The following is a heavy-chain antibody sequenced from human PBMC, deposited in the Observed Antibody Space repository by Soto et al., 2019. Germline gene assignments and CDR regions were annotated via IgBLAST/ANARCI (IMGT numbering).Heavy chain of an antibody. V-gene: IGHV3-30*18. J-gene: IGHJ3*02. Sequence: PGGSLRLSCAASGFTFSSYGMHWVRQAPGKGLEWVAVISYDGSNKYYADSVKGRFTISRDNSKNTLYLQMNSLRAEDTAVYYCAKAIYCSGGSCYWAFDIWGQGTMVTVSS. CDR1: GFTFSSYG. CDR2: ISYDGSNK. D-gene: IGHD2-15*01. CDR3: AKAIYCSGGSCYWAFDI.